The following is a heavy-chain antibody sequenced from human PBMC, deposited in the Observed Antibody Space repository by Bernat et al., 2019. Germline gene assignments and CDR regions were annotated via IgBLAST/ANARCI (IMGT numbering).Heavy chain of an antibody. Sequence: EVQLVESGGGVVQPGGSLRLSCAASGFTFSSYWMSWVRQAPGKGLEWVANIKQDGSEKYYVDSVKGRFTIYRDNAKNSLYLQMNSLRAEDTAMYYCARDLGYSSSWYFSRVRLNYYYGMDVWGQGTTVTVSS. CDR1: GFTFSSYW. J-gene: IGHJ6*02. V-gene: IGHV3-7*03. CDR3: ARDLGYSSSWYFSRVRLNYYYGMDV. D-gene: IGHD6-13*01. CDR2: IKQDGSEK.